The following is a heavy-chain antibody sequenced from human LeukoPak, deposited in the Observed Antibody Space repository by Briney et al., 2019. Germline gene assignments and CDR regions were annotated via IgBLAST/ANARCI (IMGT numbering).Heavy chain of an antibody. CDR1: GGIFSSYA. CDR2: IIPIFGTA. D-gene: IGHD3/OR15-3a*01. CDR3: ASPEVGGGLVYYFDY. V-gene: IGHV1-69*13. J-gene: IGHJ4*02. Sequence: ASVKVSCKASGGIFSSYAISWVRQAPGQGLEWMGGIIPIFGTANYAQKFQGRVTITADESTSTAYMELSSLRSEDTAVYYCASPEVGGGLVYYFDYWGQGTLVTVSS.